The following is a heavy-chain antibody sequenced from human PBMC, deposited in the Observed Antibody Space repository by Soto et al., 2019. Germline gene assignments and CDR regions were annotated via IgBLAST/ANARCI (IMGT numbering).Heavy chain of an antibody. Sequence: QVQLQEPGPRLVSPSETLSLTCTVSGASVTSGDFYWSWIRQPPGKGLVWIGYIYYNETAYYTPSLKSRTAISVDTSKNHFTLTLTSVTAADTAIYYCGALLAGGWGQGSLVTVSS. D-gene: IGHD3-10*01. CDR1: GASVTSGDFY. CDR2: IYYNETA. J-gene: IGHJ4*02. V-gene: IGHV4-30-4*01. CDR3: GALLAGG.